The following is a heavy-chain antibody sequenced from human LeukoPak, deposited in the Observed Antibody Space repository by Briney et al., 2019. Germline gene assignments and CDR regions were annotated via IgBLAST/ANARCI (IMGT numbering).Heavy chain of an antibody. D-gene: IGHD6-13*01. Sequence: PSETLSLTCTVSGGSISSSSYYWGWIRQPPGKGLEWIGSIYYSGSTYYNPSLKSRVTISVDTSKNQFSLKLSSVTAADTDVYYCASEQQLRNWFDPWGQGTLVTVSS. J-gene: IGHJ5*02. CDR3: ASEQQLRNWFDP. V-gene: IGHV4-39*01. CDR2: IYYSGST. CDR1: GGSISSSSYY.